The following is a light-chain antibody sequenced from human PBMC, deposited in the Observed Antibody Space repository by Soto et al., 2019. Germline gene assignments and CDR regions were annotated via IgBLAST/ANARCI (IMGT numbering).Light chain of an antibody. V-gene: IGKV3-11*01. CDR2: DAS. CDR3: QQRGNWPPT. Sequence: EIVLTQSPATLSLSPGERATLSSRASQSISSYLAWYQQKPGQAPRLLIYDASNRATGIPARFSGGGTGTDFTLTISSLEPEDFAVYYCQQRGNWPPTFGGGTKVEIK. CDR1: QSISSY. J-gene: IGKJ4*01.